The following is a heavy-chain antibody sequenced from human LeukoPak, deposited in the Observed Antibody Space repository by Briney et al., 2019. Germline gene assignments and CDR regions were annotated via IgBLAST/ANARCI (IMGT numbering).Heavy chain of an antibody. CDR3: ARGETAVTSYLHF. V-gene: IGHV3-48*02. D-gene: IGHD2-21*02. CDR1: GFISSNYA. CDR2: ISTSSSTI. Sequence: GGSLRLSCAASGFISSNYAMNWVRQAPGKGLEWISYISTSSSTIYYADSVKGRFTISRDNAKNSLYLQMNSLTEEDTAVYYCARGETAVTSYLHFRGQGTLVTVSS. J-gene: IGHJ4*02.